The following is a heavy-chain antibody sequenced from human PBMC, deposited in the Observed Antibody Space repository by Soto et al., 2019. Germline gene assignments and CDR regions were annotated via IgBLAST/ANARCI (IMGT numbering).Heavy chain of an antibody. CDR1: GYTFIDYY. V-gene: IGHV1-2*02. CDR2: ISPKSGGT. Sequence: QVQLVQSGAEVKKPGASVKVSCEASGYTFIDYYMHWVRQAPGQGFEWMGRISPKSGGTNYAQKFQGRVTMTWDTSLNAAYMQLSSLMSEDTAVYYCARPPGYISDWYYFDLWGQGTLVTVSS. D-gene: IGHD6-19*01. CDR3: ARPPGYISDWYYFDL. J-gene: IGHJ4*02.